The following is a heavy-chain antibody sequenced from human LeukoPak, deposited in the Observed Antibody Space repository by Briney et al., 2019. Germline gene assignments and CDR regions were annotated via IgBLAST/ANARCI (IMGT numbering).Heavy chain of an antibody. CDR2: IYYSGST. J-gene: IGHJ4*02. V-gene: IGHV4-61*10. CDR1: GGSISSGSYY. CDR3: ARSNYFDY. Sequence: SQTLSLTCTVSGGSISSGSYYWSWIRQPAGKGLEWIGYIYYSGSTNYNPSLKSRVTISVDTSKNQFSLKLSSVTAADTAVYYCARSNYFDYWGQGTLVTVSS.